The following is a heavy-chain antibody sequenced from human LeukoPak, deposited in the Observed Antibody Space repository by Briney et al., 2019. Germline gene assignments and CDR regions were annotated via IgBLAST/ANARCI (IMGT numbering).Heavy chain of an antibody. Sequence: GGSLRLSCAASGFTFSSYAMSWVRQAPGKGLEWVSAISGSGGSTYYADSVKGRFTVSRDNSKNTLYLQMNSLRAEDTAVYYCAKDQDYYDSSGYYYWGQGTLVTVSS. J-gene: IGHJ4*02. CDR3: AKDQDYYDSSGYYY. V-gene: IGHV3-23*01. CDR1: GFTFSSYA. D-gene: IGHD3-22*01. CDR2: ISGSGGST.